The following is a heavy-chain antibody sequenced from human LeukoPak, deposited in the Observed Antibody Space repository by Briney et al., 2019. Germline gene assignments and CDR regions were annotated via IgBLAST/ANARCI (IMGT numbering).Heavy chain of an antibody. CDR2: ISGNGAHP. V-gene: IGHV3-23*01. CDR1: EFILSSYA. J-gene: IGHJ4*02. D-gene: IGHD5-12*01. Sequence: GGSLRLSCEASEFILSSYAMSWVRQAPGKGLEWVSSISGNGAHPYYADSVKGRFTISRDNSKNTLYLQLNSLRPEDTAVYYCARDQLAYSGYDSLFDYWGQGTLVTVSS. CDR3: ARDQLAYSGYDSLFDY.